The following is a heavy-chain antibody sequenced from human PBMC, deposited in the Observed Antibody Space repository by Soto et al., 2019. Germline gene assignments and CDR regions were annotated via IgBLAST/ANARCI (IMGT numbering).Heavy chain of an antibody. CDR2: INPSGGST. Sequence: ASVKVSCKASGYTFTSYYMHWVRQAPGQGLERMGIINPSGGSTSYAQKFQGRVTMTRDTSTSTVYMELSSLRSEDTAVYYCARGPFYDFWSGYYQPRTPYFDYWGQGTLVTVSS. CDR3: ARGPFYDFWSGYYQPRTPYFDY. D-gene: IGHD3-3*01. CDR1: GYTFTSYY. V-gene: IGHV1-46*01. J-gene: IGHJ4*02.